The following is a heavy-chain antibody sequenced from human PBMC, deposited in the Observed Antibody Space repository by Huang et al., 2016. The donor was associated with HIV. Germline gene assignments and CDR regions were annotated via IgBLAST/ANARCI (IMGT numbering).Heavy chain of an antibody. CDR1: GVSLSGYY. J-gene: IGHJ5*02. D-gene: IGHD3-10*01. CDR2: INHLGSP. Sequence: QVHLQQWGAGLLKSAETLSLTCAVYGVSLSGYYWSWIRQTPGKGLEWIGEINHLGSPNYNPSLKSRVSISMDGSKKQFSLKLRSISDADTAVYFCARDATKNPRGWFDPWGQGTLVTGSS. V-gene: IGHV4-34*02. CDR3: ARDATKNPRGWFDP.